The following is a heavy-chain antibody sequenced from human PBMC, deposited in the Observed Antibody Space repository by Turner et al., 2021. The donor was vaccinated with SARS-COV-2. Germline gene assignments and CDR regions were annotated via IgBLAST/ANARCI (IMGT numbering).Heavy chain of an antibody. Sequence: QLPLQASGPGLVQPSATLSLTCAVSGGSSSTTNHYWGGIRQPPGKGLEWNGSISYTGRTFYTPSLKSRVTLSMDTSKNHFSRKVTSVTAAETAVYYCARQGGVDYWGQGTLVTVSS. CDR1: GGSSSTTNHY. V-gene: IGHV4-39*01. J-gene: IGHJ4*02. CDR3: ARQGGVDY. CDR2: ISYTGRT.